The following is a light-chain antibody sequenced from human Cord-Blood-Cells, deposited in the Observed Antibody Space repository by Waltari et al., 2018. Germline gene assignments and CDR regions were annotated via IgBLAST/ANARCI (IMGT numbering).Light chain of an antibody. V-gene: IGLV3-21*04. Sequence: SYVLTQPPSVSVAPGKTARITCGGNNIGSKSVHWYQQKPGQAPVLVIYYDSDRPAGIPERCSGSSSGNTATLTISRVEAGDEADYYCQVWDSSSDHVVFGGGTKLTVL. CDR1: NIGSKS. CDR3: QVWDSSSDHVV. CDR2: YDS. J-gene: IGLJ2*01.